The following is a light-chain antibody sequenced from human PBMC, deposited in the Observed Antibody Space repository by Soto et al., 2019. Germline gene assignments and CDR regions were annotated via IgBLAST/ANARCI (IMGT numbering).Light chain of an antibody. V-gene: IGKV3-20*01. CDR3: QQYDSSPRT. Sequence: ELLLTLSPGALSWSPGERATLSCRSSQSVSTRSLAWYQQKPGQAPSLLIPGASSRAADIPDRFSGSGSGTDFTLTINRLEPEDFAVYYCQQYDSSPRTFGQGTKVDIK. J-gene: IGKJ1*01. CDR2: GAS. CDR1: QSVSTRS.